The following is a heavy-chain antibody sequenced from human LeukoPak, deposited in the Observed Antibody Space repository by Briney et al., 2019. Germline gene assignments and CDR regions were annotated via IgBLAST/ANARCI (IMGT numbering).Heavy chain of an antibody. D-gene: IGHD2-15*01. Sequence: ASVKVSCTASGYTFTSYAMHWVRQAPGQRLEWMGWINAGNGNTKYSQKFQGRVTITRDTSASTAYMELSRLRSEDTAVYYCARGAVLISFDPWGQGTLVTVSS. CDR1: GYTFTSYA. J-gene: IGHJ5*02. CDR2: INAGNGNT. CDR3: ARGAVLISFDP. V-gene: IGHV1-3*01.